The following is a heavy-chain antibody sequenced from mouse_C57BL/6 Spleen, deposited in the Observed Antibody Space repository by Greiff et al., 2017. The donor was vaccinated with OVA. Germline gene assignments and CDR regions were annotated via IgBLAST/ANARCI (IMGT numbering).Heavy chain of an antibody. V-gene: IGHV1-42*01. CDR3: ASYYSNLYYFDY. CDR2: INPSTGGT. CDR1: GYSFTGYY. J-gene: IGHJ2*01. D-gene: IGHD2-5*01. Sequence: EVQLQQSGPELVKPGASVKLSCKASGYSFTGYYMNWVKQSPEKSLEWIGEINPSTGGTTYNQKFKAKATLTVDKSSSTAYMQLKSLTSEDSAVYYCASYYSNLYYFDYWGQGTTLTVSA.